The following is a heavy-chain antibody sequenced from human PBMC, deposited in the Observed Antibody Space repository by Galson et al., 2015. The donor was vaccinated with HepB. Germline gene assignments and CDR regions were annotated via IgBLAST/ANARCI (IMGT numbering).Heavy chain of an antibody. CDR1: GFTVSSNY. D-gene: IGHD3-22*01. V-gene: IGHV3-66*02. CDR3: ARDSSHYYDSSGWNWFDP. CDR2: IYSGGST. Sequence: SLRLSCAASGFTVSSNYMSWVRQAPGEGLEWVSVIYSGGSTYYADSVKGRFTISRDNSKNTLYLQMNSLRAEDTAVYYCARDSSHYYDSSGWNWFDPWGQGTLVTVSS. J-gene: IGHJ5*02.